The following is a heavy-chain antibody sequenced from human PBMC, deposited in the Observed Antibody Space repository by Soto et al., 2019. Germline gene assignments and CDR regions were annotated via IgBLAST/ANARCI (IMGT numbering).Heavy chain of an antibody. CDR2: IYWDDDK. CDR1: GFSLATSGVG. J-gene: IGHJ4*02. D-gene: IGHD1-1*01. CDR3: AHRVGLQGNWNGGYFDF. V-gene: IGHV2-5*02. Sequence: QVTLEESGPTRVKPTQTLTLTCTFSGFSLATSGVGVGWVRQPPGKALERLALIYWDDDKRYSPSLRSRLTVTKDTSRNQVDLTMPNMDPVDTATYYCAHRVGLQGNWNGGYFDFWGQGALVTVSS.